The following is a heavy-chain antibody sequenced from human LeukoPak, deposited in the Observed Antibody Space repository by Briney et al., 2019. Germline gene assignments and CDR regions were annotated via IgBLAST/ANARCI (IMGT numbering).Heavy chain of an antibody. CDR2: IKEDGGET. CDR1: GFVFSNYW. J-gene: IGHJ4*02. Sequence: GGSLRLSCVAPGFVFSNYWMGWVRQAPGKGLEWVANIKEDGGETYYVDSVKGRFTISRDNAKNSLDLQMNSLRDEDTAVYYCARRKEVQTTFDYWGQGTLVTVPS. V-gene: IGHV3-7*01. D-gene: IGHD4/OR15-4a*01. CDR3: ARRKEVQTTFDY.